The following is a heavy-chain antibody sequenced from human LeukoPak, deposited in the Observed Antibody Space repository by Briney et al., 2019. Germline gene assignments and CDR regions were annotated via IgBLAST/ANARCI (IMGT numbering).Heavy chain of an antibody. CDR1: GGTFSSYA. V-gene: IGHV1-18*01. D-gene: IGHD3-22*01. CDR2: ISAYNGNT. J-gene: IGHJ5*02. CDR3: ARGDTYYYDSSGYAMFDP. Sequence: ASVKVSCKASGGTFSSYAISWVRQAPGQGLEWMGWISAYNGNTNYAQKLQGRVTMTTDTSTSTAYMELRSLRSDDTAVYYCARGDTYYYDSSGYAMFDPWGQGTLVTVSS.